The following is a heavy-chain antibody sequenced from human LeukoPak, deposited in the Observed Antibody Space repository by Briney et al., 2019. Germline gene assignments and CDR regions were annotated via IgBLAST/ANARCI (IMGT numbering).Heavy chain of an antibody. V-gene: IGHV4-30-2*01. CDR3: ARDRYGGNSNWFDP. J-gene: IGHJ5*02. Sequence: SQTLSLTCAVSGGSISSGGYSWSWIRQPPGTGLEWIGYIYHSGSTYYNPSLKSRVTISVDRSKNQFSLKLSSVTAADTAVYYCARDRYGGNSNWFDPWGQGTLVTVSS. CDR2: IYHSGST. CDR1: GGSISSGGYS. D-gene: IGHD4-23*01.